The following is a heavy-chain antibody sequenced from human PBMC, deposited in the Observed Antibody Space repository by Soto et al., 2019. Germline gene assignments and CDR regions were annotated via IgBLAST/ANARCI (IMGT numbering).Heavy chain of an antibody. CDR3: ARIDAYFHY. CDR2: ITGNGDTT. J-gene: IGHJ4*02. CDR1: GFTFINTG. Sequence: EVQVLQSGGGLVPPGGSLRLSCAGSGFTFINTGMSWVRQAPGQGLEWVSAITGNGDTTYYADSVKGRFTISRDNSKSTLYLKMTRLSAEDTAVYYCARIDAYFHYWGQGTLVTVSS. V-gene: IGHV3-23*01. D-gene: IGHD2-15*01.